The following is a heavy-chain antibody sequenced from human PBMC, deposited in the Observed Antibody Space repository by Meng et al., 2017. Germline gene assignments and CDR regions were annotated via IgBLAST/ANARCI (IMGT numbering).Heavy chain of an antibody. CDR3: ATRGNPYLNC. CDR1: GYTLTSYA. Sequence: QVQLVQSGSELKKPGASVKVSCKASGYTLTSYAMNWVRQAPGQGLEWLGWINTNNGKTDYAHKFQDRVTLTTDTFTNTAYMELRSLRSDDTAVYYCATRGNPYLNCWGQGTLVTVSS. J-gene: IGHJ4*02. CDR2: INTNNGKT. V-gene: IGHV1-18*01.